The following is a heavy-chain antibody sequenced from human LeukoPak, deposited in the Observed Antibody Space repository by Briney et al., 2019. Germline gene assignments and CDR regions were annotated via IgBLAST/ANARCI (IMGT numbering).Heavy chain of an antibody. Sequence: GGSLRLSCAASGFTFSSYWMNWVRQVPGKGLESVSYMSRSGDIIYYADSVKGRFTISRDNDKNSLYLQMNSLRAEDTAVYYCARDVYYGSGSPRLDYWGQGTLVTVSS. J-gene: IGHJ4*02. V-gene: IGHV3-48*01. CDR2: MSRSGDII. D-gene: IGHD3-10*01. CDR1: GFTFSSYW. CDR3: ARDVYYGSGSPRLDY.